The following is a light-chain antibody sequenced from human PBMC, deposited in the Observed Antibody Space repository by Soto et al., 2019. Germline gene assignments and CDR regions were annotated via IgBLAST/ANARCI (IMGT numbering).Light chain of an antibody. CDR1: QSVSSS. J-gene: IGKJ1*01. CDR3: QQYNDWPRT. V-gene: IGKV3-15*01. CDR2: GAS. Sequence: EIVVTQSPATLSVSPGERATLSCRASQSVSSSLAWYQQKPGQAPRLLIYGASTRATGIPARFSGSWSGTEFTLTIGSLQSEDFAFYYCQQYNDWPRTFGQGTKVEIK.